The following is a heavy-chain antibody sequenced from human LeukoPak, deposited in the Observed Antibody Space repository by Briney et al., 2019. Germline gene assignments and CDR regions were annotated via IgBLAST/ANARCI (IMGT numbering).Heavy chain of an antibody. D-gene: IGHD2-15*01. CDR2: FDPQEGET. Sequence: ASVKVSCKVSGSIFRDLFIHWVHQAPGKGLEWMGGFDPQEGETKYAKKFQGRVRMTRDTSSDTAYMELSSLRSEDTAVYYCATVGGDFWGQGTTVIVSS. CDR1: GSIFRDLF. J-gene: IGHJ6*02. V-gene: IGHV1-24*01. CDR3: ATVGGDF.